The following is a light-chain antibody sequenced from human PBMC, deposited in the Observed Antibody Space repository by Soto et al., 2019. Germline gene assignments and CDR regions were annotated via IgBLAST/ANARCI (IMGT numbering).Light chain of an antibody. Sequence: EIVLTQSPGTLSLSPGERATLSCRASQSVSSNYLAWYQQKPGQAPRLLMYVASSRATGIPDRFSGSGSGTDFTLTISRLEPEAFAVYYCQQYGTSPVTVGGGTKVEIK. CDR3: QQYGTSPVT. CDR2: VAS. V-gene: IGKV3-20*01. CDR1: QSVSSNY. J-gene: IGKJ4*01.